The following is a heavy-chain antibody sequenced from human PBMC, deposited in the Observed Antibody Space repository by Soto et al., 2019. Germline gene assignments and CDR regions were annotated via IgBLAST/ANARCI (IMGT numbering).Heavy chain of an antibody. CDR3: ARIPRYGSSTSCHFDY. V-gene: IGHV1-3*01. Sequence: ASVKVSCKASGYTFTSYAMHWVRQAPGQRLEWMGWINAGNGNTKYSQKFQGRVTITRDTSASTAYMELSSLRSEDTAVYYCARIPRYGSSTSCHFDYWGQGTRVTVSS. D-gene: IGHD2-2*01. CDR1: GYTFTSYA. J-gene: IGHJ4*02. CDR2: INAGNGNT.